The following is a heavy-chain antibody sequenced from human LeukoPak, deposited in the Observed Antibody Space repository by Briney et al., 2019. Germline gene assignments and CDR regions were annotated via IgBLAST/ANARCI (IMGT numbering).Heavy chain of an antibody. CDR3: ARENYYGSGSGLNWFDP. V-gene: IGHV1-69*06. J-gene: IGHJ5*02. CDR1: GGTFSSYA. CDR2: IIPIFGTA. Sequence: SVKVSCKASGGTFSSYAISWVRQAPGQGLEWMGGIIPIFGTANYAQKFQGRVTITADKSTSTAYMELSSLRSEDTAVYYCARENYYGSGSGLNWFDPWGQGTLVTVSS. D-gene: IGHD3-10*01.